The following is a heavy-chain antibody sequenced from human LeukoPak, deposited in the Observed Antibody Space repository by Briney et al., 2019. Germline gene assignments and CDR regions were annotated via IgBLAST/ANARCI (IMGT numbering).Heavy chain of an antibody. CDR2: IWYDGSNK. V-gene: IGHV3-33*01. J-gene: IGHJ4*02. Sequence: PGGSLRLSCAASGFTFSSYGMHWVRQAPGKGLEWVAVIWYDGSNKYYADSVKGRFTTSRDNSKNTLYLQMNSLRAEDTAVYYCARGGKWELPYYFDYWGQGTLVTVSS. CDR1: GFTFSSYG. D-gene: IGHD1-26*01. CDR3: ARGGKWELPYYFDY.